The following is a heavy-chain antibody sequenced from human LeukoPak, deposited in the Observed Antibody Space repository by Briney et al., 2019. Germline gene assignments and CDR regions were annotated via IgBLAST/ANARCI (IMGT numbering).Heavy chain of an antibody. CDR1: GFTFSSYG. J-gene: IGHJ4*02. CDR2: ISFDESNK. CDR3: ASVYYDSKDFDY. V-gene: IGHV3-30*03. Sequence: GGSLRLSCAASGFTFSSYGMHWVRQAPGKGLEWVAVISFDESNKYYADSVKGRFSISRDNSKNTLYLQMNSLRAEDTALYYCASVYYDSKDFDYWGQGTLVTVSS. D-gene: IGHD3-22*01.